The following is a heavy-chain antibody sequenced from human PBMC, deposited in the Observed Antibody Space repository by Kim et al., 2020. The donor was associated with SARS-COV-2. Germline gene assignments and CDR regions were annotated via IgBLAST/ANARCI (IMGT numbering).Heavy chain of an antibody. CDR2: ISAYNGNT. V-gene: IGHV1-18*01. CDR1: GYTFTSYG. J-gene: IGHJ6*02. Sequence: ASVKVSCKASGYTFTSYGISWVRQAPGQGLEWMGWISAYNGNTNYAQKLQGRVTMTTDTSTSTAYMELRSLRSEDTAVYYCARQYYYGSGSYEVYYYYGMDVWGQGTTVTVSS. D-gene: IGHD3-10*01. CDR3: ARQYYYGSGSYEVYYYYGMDV.